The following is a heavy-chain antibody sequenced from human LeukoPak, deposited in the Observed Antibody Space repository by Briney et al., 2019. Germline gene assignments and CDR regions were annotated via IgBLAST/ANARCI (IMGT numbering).Heavy chain of an antibody. CDR1: GFTFGHYT. CDR2: ISYDGSNK. Sequence: GTSLRLSCAASGFTFGHYTMHWVRQAPGKGLEWVAFISYDGSNKNSADSVRGRFTISRDTSRNTLYLQMNSLRPDDTAVYYCARDRHYYESSGFYPDAFDIWGQGTMVTVSS. CDR3: ARDRHYYESSGFYPDAFDI. V-gene: IGHV3-30*01. D-gene: IGHD3-22*01. J-gene: IGHJ3*02.